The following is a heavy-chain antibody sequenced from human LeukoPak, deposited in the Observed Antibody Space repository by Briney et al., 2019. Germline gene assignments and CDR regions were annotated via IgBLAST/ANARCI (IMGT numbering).Heavy chain of an antibody. J-gene: IGHJ3*02. CDR3: ARSELSCSGGSCPTRYAFDI. D-gene: IGHD2-15*01. V-gene: IGHV4-59*08. CDR2: IHNSGST. Sequence: SETLSLTCTVAYDSISSYYWSWIRQPPGKGLEWIGYIHNSGSTMYNPSLKSRLAMSLDTSKNQFSLNLNSVTAADTALYYCARSELSCSGGSCPTRYAFDIWGQGTVVTASS. CDR1: YDSISSYY.